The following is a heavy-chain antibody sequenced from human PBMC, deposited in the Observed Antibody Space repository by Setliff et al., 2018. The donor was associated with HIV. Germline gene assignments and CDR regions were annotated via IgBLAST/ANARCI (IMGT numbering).Heavy chain of an antibody. CDR1: GGSISSSNW. V-gene: IGHV4-4*02. D-gene: IGHD5-18*01. CDR2: IYYSGST. Sequence: SETLSLTCIVSGGSISSSNWWSWVRQPPGKGLEWIGYIYYSGSTNYNPSLKSRVTISVDTSKNQFSLKLSSVTAADTAVYYCARDGPRGYSYGPGGYFDYWGQGALVTVSS. CDR3: ARDGPRGYSYGPGGYFDY. J-gene: IGHJ4*02.